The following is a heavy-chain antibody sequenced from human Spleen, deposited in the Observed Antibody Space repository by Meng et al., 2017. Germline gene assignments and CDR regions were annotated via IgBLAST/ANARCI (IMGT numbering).Heavy chain of an antibody. CDR1: GGSFSAYY. V-gene: IGHV4-34*01. CDR2: IDHRGST. D-gene: IGHD3-3*01. CDR3: AVKDYTFWSGYSSYY. Sequence: QVQLQQWGTGLLKPSETLSLTCAVYGGSFSAYYWSWIRQSPGKGLEWIGDIDHRGSTNYNPTLKSRVTISVGTSKGHFSLKLTSVTAADTAIYYCAVKDYTFWSGYSSYYWGQGTLVTVSS. J-gene: IGHJ4*02.